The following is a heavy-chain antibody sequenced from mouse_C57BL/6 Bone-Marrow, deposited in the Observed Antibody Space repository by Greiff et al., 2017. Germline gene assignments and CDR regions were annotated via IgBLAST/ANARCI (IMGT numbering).Heavy chain of an antibody. J-gene: IGHJ4*01. CDR2: IWSDGST. V-gene: IGHV2-6-1*01. CDR1: GFSLTSYG. CDR3: ARHRGGNYAYYAMDY. D-gene: IGHD2-1*01. Sequence: VQRVESGPGLVAPSQSLSITCPVSGFSLTSYGVHWVRQPPGKGLAWLVVIWSDGSTTYNSALKSRLSISKDNSKSQVFLKMNSLQTDDTAMYYCARHRGGNYAYYAMDYWGQGTSVTVSS.